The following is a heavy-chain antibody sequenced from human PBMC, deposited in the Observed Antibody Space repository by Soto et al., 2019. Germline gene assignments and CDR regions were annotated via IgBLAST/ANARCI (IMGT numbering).Heavy chain of an antibody. CDR3: ARDESARYYDFWSGYKYYYYYGMDV. J-gene: IGHJ6*02. V-gene: IGHV1-18*01. Sequence: QVQLVQSGAEVKKPGASVKVSCKASGYTFTSYGISWVRQAPGQGLEWMGWISAYNGNTNYAQKLQGRVTMTTDTSTSTAYMELRSLRSDDTAVYYCARDESARYYDFWSGYKYYYYYGMDVWGQGTTVTVSS. CDR1: GYTFTSYG. D-gene: IGHD3-3*01. CDR2: ISAYNGNT.